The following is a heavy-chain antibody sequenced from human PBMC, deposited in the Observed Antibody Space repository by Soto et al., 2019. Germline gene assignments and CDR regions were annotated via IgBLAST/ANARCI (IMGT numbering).Heavy chain of an antibody. CDR2: VYYRGRS. J-gene: IGHJ4*02. D-gene: IGHD2-8*01. Sequence: AETLSLTCTVSGGAVINSNYYCGCIRQSPGKGLEWIGSVYYRGRSYSKSSVKSRVTISVDTSKNQFSLNLNSVTASDTAVYYCVSQRTSVLTQAYFDYWGPGALVTVSS. CDR1: GGAVINSNYY. CDR3: VSQRTSVLTQAYFDY. V-gene: IGHV4-39*01.